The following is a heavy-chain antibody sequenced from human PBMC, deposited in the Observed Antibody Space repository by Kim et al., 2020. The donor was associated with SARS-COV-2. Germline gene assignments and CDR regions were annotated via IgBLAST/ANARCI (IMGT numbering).Heavy chain of an antibody. CDR2: IYYSGST. J-gene: IGHJ6*02. Sequence: SETLSLTCTVSGGSISSYYWSWIWQPPGKGLEWIGYIYYSGSTNYNSSLKSRVTISVDTSKNQFSLRLSSVTAADTAVYYCARYGGNSYYYYGMDVWGQGTTVTVSS. CDR3: ARYGGNSYYYYGMDV. D-gene: IGHD2-21*02. CDR1: GGSISSYY. V-gene: IGHV4-59*08.